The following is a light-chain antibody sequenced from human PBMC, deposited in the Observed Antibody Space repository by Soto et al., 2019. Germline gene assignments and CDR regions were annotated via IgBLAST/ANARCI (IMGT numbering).Light chain of an antibody. CDR3: QQFNV. CDR2: DAS. CDR1: QCIGSA. V-gene: IGKV1-13*02. Sequence: AIQLTQSPSSLSASVGDRVTITCRASQCIGSALAWYQQKPGKAPKLLIYDASSLESGVPSRFSGSGSATDFTLTISSLQPEDFATYYCQQFNVFGGGTKVDIK. J-gene: IGKJ4*01.